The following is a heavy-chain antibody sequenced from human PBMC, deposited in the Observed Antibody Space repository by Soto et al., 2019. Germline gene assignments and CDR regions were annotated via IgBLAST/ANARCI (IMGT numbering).Heavy chain of an antibody. CDR1: GGTFSSYA. V-gene: IGHV1-69*13. Sequence: SVKVSCKASGGTFSSYAISWVRQAPGQGLEWMGGIIPIFGAANYAQKFQGRVTITADESTSTAYMELSSLRSEDTAVYYCARGVVGATGNWFDPWGQGTLVTVS. CDR2: IIPIFGAA. CDR3: ARGVVGATGNWFDP. D-gene: IGHD1-26*01. J-gene: IGHJ5*02.